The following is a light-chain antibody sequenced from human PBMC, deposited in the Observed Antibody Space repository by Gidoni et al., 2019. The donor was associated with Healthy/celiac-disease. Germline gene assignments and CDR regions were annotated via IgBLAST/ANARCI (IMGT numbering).Light chain of an antibody. J-gene: IGKJ2*01. V-gene: IGKV3-11*01. CDR1: QSVSSY. CDR2: DAS. Sequence: EIVLTQSPATLSLSPGERATLSCRASQSVSSYLALYQQKPGQAHRLLIYDASNRATGIPARFSGSGSVTDFTLTISSLEPEDFAVYYCQQRSNSYTFGQGTKLEIK. CDR3: QQRSNSYT.